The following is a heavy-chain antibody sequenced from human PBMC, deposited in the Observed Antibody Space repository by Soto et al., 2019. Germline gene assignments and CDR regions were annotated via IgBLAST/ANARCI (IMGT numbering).Heavy chain of an antibody. V-gene: IGHV1-3*01. D-gene: IGHD3-9*01. CDR3: ARDRILRYFDSFDY. CDR1: GYTFTSYA. Sequence: WASVKVSCKASGYTFTSYAMHWVRQAPGQRLEWMGWINAGNGNTKYSQKFQGRVTITRDTSASTAYMELSSLRSEDTAVYYCARDRILRYFDSFDYWGQGTLVTVSS. J-gene: IGHJ4*02. CDR2: INAGNGNT.